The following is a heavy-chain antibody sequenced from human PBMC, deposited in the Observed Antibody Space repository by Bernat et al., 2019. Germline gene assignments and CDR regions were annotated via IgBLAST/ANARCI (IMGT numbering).Heavy chain of an antibody. CDR3: AKDFPLTVVQGILDS. CDR1: GFSFSSYA. Sequence: EVQLLESGGGLVQPGGSLRLSCAASGFSFSSYAMAWVCQAPGKGLEWVSSISGSAGDTLYADSVKGRFTISRDNSKNTLYLQLNSLRAEDTAVYYCAKDFPLTVVQGILDSWGQGTLVTVSS. V-gene: IGHV3-23*01. D-gene: IGHD3-10*01. J-gene: IGHJ4*02. CDR2: ISGSAGDT.